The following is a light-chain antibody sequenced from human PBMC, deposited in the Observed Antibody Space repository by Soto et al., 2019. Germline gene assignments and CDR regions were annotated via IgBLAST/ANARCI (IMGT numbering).Light chain of an antibody. V-gene: IGKV1-12*01. CDR3: QQANSFPLT. CDR2: AAS. CDR1: QGISSW. Sequence: DIQMTQSPSSVSASVGDRVTITCRASQGISSWLASYQQKPGKAPKLLIYAASSLQSGLPSRFSGSGSVTDFTLAISSLQPEDFATYYCQQANSFPLTFGGGTKVEIK. J-gene: IGKJ4*01.